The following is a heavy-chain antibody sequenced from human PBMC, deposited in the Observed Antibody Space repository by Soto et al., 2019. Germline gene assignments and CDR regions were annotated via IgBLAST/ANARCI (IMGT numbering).Heavy chain of an antibody. CDR3: ARVYYDYIWGISHFDY. CDR1: GFNFSSYW. D-gene: IGHD3-16*01. V-gene: IGHV3-7*01. CDR2: IKQDGSEK. J-gene: IGHJ4*02. Sequence: GGSLRLSCAASGFNFSSYWMSWVRQAPGKGLEWVANIKQDGSEKYYVDSVKGRFTISRDNAKNSLYLQMNSLRAEDTAVYYYARVYYDYIWGISHFDYWGQGTLVTVSS.